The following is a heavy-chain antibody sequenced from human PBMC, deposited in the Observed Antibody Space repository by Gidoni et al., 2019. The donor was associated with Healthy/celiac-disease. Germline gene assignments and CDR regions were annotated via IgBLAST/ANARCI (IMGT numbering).Heavy chain of an antibody. CDR2: RSYDRGNK. J-gene: IGHJ6*02. Sequence: QVQLLESRGGVVQPGRFLRLPCAASGFAVSSFGMHWVRQAPGKGLERVAVRSYDRGNKYYADSVKGRFTISRDNSKNTLDLQMNSLRAEDTAVYDCAKDLKVYAIPPCYYYYGMDVWGQGTTVTVSS. CDR1: GFAVSSFG. CDR3: AKDLKVYAIPPCYYYYGMDV. D-gene: IGHD2-8*01. V-gene: IGHV3-30*18.